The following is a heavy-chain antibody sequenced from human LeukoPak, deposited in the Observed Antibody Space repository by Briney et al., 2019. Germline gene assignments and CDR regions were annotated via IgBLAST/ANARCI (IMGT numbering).Heavy chain of an antibody. CDR3: ARDGYTFYGSGIYHDY. V-gene: IGHV4-38-2*02. Sequence: SETLSLTCAVSGYSISGNYYWGWIRQPPGKGLEWIGSIHHSGSTYYNPYLKSRVTMSVDTSKNQFSLKLSSVTAADMAIYYCARDGYTFYGSGIYHDYWGQGTLVTVSS. CDR2: IHHSGST. J-gene: IGHJ4*02. D-gene: IGHD3-10*01. CDR1: GYSISGNYY.